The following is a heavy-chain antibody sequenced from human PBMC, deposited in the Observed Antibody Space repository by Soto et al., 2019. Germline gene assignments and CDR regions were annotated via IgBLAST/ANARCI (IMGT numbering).Heavy chain of an antibody. CDR1: GYTFTSYY. CDR3: ARSRYSSSWSAPFDY. V-gene: IGHV1-46*01. Sequence: GASVKVSCKASGYTFTSYYMHWVRHAPGQGLEWMGIINPSGGSTSYAQKFQGRVTMTRDTSTSTVYMELSSLRSEDTAVYYCARSRYSSSWSAPFDYWGQGTLVTVSS. CDR2: INPSGGST. D-gene: IGHD6-13*01. J-gene: IGHJ4*02.